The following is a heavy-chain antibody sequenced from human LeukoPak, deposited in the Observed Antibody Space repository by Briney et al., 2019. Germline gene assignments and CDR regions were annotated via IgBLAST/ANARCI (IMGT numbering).Heavy chain of an antibody. CDR2: IKQDGSEK. D-gene: IGHD2-15*01. J-gene: IGHJ6*02. CDR1: VFTFSSYG. Sequence: GGCLRLSCAASVFTFSSYGMNWVRQARWKGLEWVANIKQDGSEKYYVNSVKGRFTISRDNAKNSLYLQMNSLRAEDTAVYYCARVGYCSGGSCYSVGYYYYYGMDVWGQGTTVTVSS. V-gene: IGHV3-7*03. CDR3: ARVGYCSGGSCYSVGYYYYYGMDV.